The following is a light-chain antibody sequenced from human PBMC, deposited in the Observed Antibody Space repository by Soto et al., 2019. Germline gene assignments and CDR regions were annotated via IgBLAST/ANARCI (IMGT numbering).Light chain of an antibody. CDR2: NVN. CDR1: SRDIGGYDF. CDR3: SSCSDTNICV. J-gene: IGLJ1*01. V-gene: IGLV2-8*01. Sequence: QSVLTPPPSASGSPGQAVTISCTGTSRDIGGYDFVSWYQVRPGEAPQLIIYNVNGRPSGVPRRFSGSKSGNTDSLTVSGLQAVDEADYYCSSCSDTNICVFGTGTKVTVL.